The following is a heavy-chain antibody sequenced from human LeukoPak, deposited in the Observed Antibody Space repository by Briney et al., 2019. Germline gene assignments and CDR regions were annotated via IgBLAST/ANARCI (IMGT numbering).Heavy chain of an antibody. Sequence: PSGTLSLTCAVSGDSINTNNWWSWVRQPPGKGLEWIGEIYHSGTTKYNPSLMSRVTMSTDKSQNEFSLKLSSVTAADTAVYYRVREARTRSGWPYFDSWGQGTLVTVSP. CDR2: IYHSGTT. D-gene: IGHD6-25*01. CDR3: VREARTRSGWPYFDS. V-gene: IGHV4-4*02. J-gene: IGHJ4*02. CDR1: GDSINTNNW.